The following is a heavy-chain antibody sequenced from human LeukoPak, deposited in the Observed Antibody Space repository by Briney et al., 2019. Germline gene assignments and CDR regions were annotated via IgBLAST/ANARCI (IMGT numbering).Heavy chain of an antibody. Sequence: SETLSLTCAVSGYPIRSGYYWAWIRQPPGKGPEWIGSLHHTSSTYYNPSLKSRVTMSVDKSNNKFSLKLSSVTAADTALYYCARDRESSPWELLLDYWGQGILVTVSS. CDR2: LHHTSST. D-gene: IGHD1-26*01. V-gene: IGHV4-38-2*02. J-gene: IGHJ4*02. CDR1: GYPIRSGYY. CDR3: ARDRESSPWELLLDY.